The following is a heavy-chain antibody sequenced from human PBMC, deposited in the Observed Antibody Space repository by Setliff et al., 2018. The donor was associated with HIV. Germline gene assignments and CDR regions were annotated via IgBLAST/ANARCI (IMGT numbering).Heavy chain of an antibody. Sequence: PSETLSLTCTVSGGSISSGSYYWSWIRQPAGKGLEWIGQIHTRGSTNYNPSLKSRVTIAADTSKNQFSLTLSSVTAVDTAVYYCARFCRGGSCPDYWGQGTLVTVSS. D-gene: IGHD2-15*01. CDR2: IHTRGST. V-gene: IGHV4-61*09. CDR1: GGSISSGSYY. CDR3: ARFCRGGSCPDY. J-gene: IGHJ4*02.